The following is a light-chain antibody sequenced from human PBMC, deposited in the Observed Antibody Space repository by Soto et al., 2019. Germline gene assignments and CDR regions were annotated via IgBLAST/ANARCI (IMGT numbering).Light chain of an antibody. J-gene: IGLJ2*01. CDR3: AAWDDSLSGVV. CDR1: SSNIGINY. Sequence: QSALTQPPSASGTPGQRVTVSCSGSSSNIGINYVYWYQQLPGTAPKLLIYRNNQRPSGVPDRFSGSNSGTSASLAISGLRSEDESDYYCAAWDDSLSGVVFGGGTKLTVL. CDR2: RNN. V-gene: IGLV1-47*01.